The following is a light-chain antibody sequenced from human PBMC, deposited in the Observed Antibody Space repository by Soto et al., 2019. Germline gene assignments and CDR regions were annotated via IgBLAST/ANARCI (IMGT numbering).Light chain of an antibody. Sequence: DIQMTQSPSSLSSSLGDRVTITCQASQDISNYLTWYQQKPGKAPKLLIYEASNLERGVPSRFSGSGSGTEFTLTISSLQNEDFATYDCQQHNSSTLTFGGGTKVDIK. J-gene: IGKJ4*02. CDR2: EAS. CDR1: QDISNY. V-gene: IGKV1-33*01. CDR3: QQHNSSTLT.